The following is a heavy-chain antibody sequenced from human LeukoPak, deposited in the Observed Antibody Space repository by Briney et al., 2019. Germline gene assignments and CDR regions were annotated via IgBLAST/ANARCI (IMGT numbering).Heavy chain of an antibody. CDR1: GYTFTGYY. V-gene: IGHV1-8*02. Sequence: ASVKVSCKASGYTFTGYYMHWVRQATGQGLEWMGWMNPNSGNTGYAQKFQGRVTMTRNTSISTAYMELSSLRSEDTAVYYCARVWSYDILTGYYYYYMDVWGKGTTVTISS. CDR3: ARVWSYDILTGYYYYYMDV. J-gene: IGHJ6*03. CDR2: MNPNSGNT. D-gene: IGHD3-9*01.